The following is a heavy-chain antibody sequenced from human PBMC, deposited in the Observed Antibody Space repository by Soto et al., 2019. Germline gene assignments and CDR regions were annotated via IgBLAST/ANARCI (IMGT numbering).Heavy chain of an antibody. CDR3: ARDRDYFDY. CDR1: GFTFSSYG. CDR2: IWYDGSNK. V-gene: IGHV3-33*08. J-gene: IGHJ4*02. Sequence: EGSLRLACAASGFTFSSYGMHWVRQAPGKGLEWVAVIWYDGSNKYYADSVKSRFTISRDNSKNTLYLQMNSLRAEDTAVYYCARDRDYFDYWGQGTLVTVSS.